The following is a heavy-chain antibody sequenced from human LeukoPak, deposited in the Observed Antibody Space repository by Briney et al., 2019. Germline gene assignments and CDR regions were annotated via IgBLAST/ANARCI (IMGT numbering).Heavy chain of an antibody. CDR2: IHHSGSI. V-gene: IGHV4-4*02. Sequence: SETLSLTCAVSGVSISSNLWWTWVRQPPGKGLEWIAEIHHSGSINYNPSLKSRVTISVDKAKNQFSLNLNSVTAADTAVYYCARGGGFTMVRGSDAFDIWGQGTMVTVSS. J-gene: IGHJ3*02. CDR3: ARGGGFTMVRGSDAFDI. D-gene: IGHD3-10*01. CDR1: GVSISSNLW.